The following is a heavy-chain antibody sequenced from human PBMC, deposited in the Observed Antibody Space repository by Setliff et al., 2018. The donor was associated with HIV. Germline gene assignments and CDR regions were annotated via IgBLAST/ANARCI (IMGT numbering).Heavy chain of an antibody. J-gene: IGHJ4*02. CDR1: GAFLNSIGDY. D-gene: IGHD4-4*01. CDR3: ARGDYSKGLSH. CDR2: IYYTGDI. Sequence: TLSPTCSCSGAFLNSIGDYWGWIRQFPGKAPEWIGYIYYTGDIHYHPSLQSRLTLSRDTANNHLSLSLTSVTAADTAVYYCARGDYSKGLSHWGQGTLVTVSS. V-gene: IGHV4-31*03.